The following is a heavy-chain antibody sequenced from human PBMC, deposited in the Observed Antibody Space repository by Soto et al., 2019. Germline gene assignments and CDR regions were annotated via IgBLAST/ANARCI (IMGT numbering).Heavy chain of an antibody. D-gene: IGHD3-3*01. J-gene: IGHJ4*02. CDR3: ARDPVRITIFGVVIDDLDY. CDR1: GFTFSSYG. Sequence: QVQLVESGGGVVQPGRSLRLSCAASGFTFSSYGMHWVRQAPGKGLEWVAVIWYDGSNKYYADSVKGRFTISRDNSKNTLYLQMNSLRSEDTAVYYCARDPVRITIFGVVIDDLDYWGQGTLVTVSS. V-gene: IGHV3-33*01. CDR2: IWYDGSNK.